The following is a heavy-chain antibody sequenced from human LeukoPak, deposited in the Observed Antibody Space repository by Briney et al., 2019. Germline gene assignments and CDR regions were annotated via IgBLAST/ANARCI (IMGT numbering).Heavy chain of an antibody. CDR1: GFTFSSYG. Sequence: GGTLRLSCAASGFTFSSYGMHWVRQAPAKGLEWVAVIWYDGSNKYYADSVKGRFTISRDNSKNTLYLQMNSLRAEDTAVYYCARGVTRYCSSTSCPDRPFDYWGQGTLVTVSS. D-gene: IGHD2-2*01. J-gene: IGHJ4*02. CDR2: IWYDGSNK. CDR3: ARGVTRYCSSTSCPDRPFDY. V-gene: IGHV3-33*01.